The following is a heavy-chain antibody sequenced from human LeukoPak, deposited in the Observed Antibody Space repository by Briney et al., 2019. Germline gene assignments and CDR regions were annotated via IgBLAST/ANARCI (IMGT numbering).Heavy chain of an antibody. V-gene: IGHV3-66*03. D-gene: IGHD3-10*01. CDR1: GFTVSSNS. Sequence: GGSLRLSCTVSGFTVSSNSMSWVRQAPGKGLEWVSFIYSDNTHYSDSVKGRFTISRDNSKNTLYLQMNSLRAEDTAVYYCAKAPEPFGDYWGQGTLVTVSS. J-gene: IGHJ4*02. CDR2: IYSDNT. CDR3: AKAPEPFGDY.